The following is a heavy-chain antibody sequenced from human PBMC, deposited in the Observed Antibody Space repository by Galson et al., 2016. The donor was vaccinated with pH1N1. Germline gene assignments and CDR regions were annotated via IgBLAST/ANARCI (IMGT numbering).Heavy chain of an antibody. CDR1: GDSVSSNSAA. CDR2: TYYRSKWYN. D-gene: IGHD6-13*01. CDR3: ARDGIAAAGIRRDQYYFDY. Sequence: CAISGDSVSSNSAAWNWIRQSPSRGLEWLGRTYYRSKWYNDYVVSVKSRMTINPDTSKNQFSLQLNSVTPEDTAVYYCARDGIAAAGIRRDQYYFDYWGQGTLVTVSS. J-gene: IGHJ4*02. V-gene: IGHV6-1*01.